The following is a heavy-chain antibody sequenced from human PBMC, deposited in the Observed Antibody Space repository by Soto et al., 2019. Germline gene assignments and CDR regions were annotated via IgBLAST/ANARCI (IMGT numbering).Heavy chain of an antibody. CDR1: GFTFSSSS. CDR2: ISSTSATI. CDR3: ARDNLGNWGAWYFDL. D-gene: IGHD7-27*01. V-gene: IGHV3-48*02. J-gene: IGHJ2*01. Sequence: GGSLKLSCAASGFTFSSSSMNWVRQAQGKGLEWVSYISSTSATIYYADSVKGRFTISRDNAKNSLYLQMNSLRDEDTAVYYCARDNLGNWGAWYFDLWGRGTLVTVSS.